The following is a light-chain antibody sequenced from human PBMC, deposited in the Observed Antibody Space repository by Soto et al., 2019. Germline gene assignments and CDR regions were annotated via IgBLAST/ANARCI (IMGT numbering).Light chain of an antibody. CDR3: QQYDSYAWT. Sequence: DIQMTQSPSILSASVGGRVTITCRASQSISSWLAWYQQKPGKAPKLLIYDASSLESGVPSRFSGIGSGTEFTLTITSLQPDDFATYYCQQYDSYAWTFGQGTKVEIK. CDR1: QSISSW. CDR2: DAS. V-gene: IGKV1-5*01. J-gene: IGKJ1*01.